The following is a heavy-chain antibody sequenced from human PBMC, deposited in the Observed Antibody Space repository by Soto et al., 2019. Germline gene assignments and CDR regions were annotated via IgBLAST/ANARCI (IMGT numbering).Heavy chain of an antibody. CDR2: ISYDGSNK. CDR1: GFTFSSYA. D-gene: IGHD1-7*01. J-gene: IGHJ4*02. CDR3: ARDSGGYNWNYWFDY. Sequence: PGGSLRLSCAASGFTFSSYAMHWVRQAPGKGLEWVAVISYDGSNKYYADSVKGRFTISRDNSKNTLYLQMNSLRAEDTAVYYCARDSGGYNWNYWFDYWGQGTLVTVSS. V-gene: IGHV3-30-3*01.